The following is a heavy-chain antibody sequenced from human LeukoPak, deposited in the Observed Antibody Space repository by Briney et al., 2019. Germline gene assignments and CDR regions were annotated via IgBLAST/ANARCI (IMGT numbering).Heavy chain of an antibody. CDR2: ISGSGITT. CDR3: ARLPAYCSSTSCYYDY. D-gene: IGHD2-2*01. CDR1: EFTFSSYA. J-gene: IGHJ4*02. V-gene: IGHV3-23*01. Sequence: PGGSLRLSCAASEFTFSSYAMSWVRQAPGKGLEWVSAISGSGITTYYTDSVKGRFTISRDNSKNTLYLQMNSLRAEDTAVYYCARLPAYCSSTSCYYDYWGQGTLVTVSS.